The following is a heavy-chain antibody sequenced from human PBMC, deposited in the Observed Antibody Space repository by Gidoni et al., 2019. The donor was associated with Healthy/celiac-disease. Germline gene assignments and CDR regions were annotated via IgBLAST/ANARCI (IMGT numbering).Heavy chain of an antibody. CDR3: AREGLAAYPLNWYFDL. V-gene: IGHV3-21*01. Sequence: EVQLVESGGGLVKPGGSLRLSCAASGFTFMSHSMNWVRQAPGKGLEWVSSISSSSSYIYYADSVKGRFTISRDNAKNSLYLQMNSLRAEDTAVYYCAREGLAAYPLNWYFDLWGRGTLVTVSS. D-gene: IGHD2-15*01. CDR1: GFTFMSHS. J-gene: IGHJ2*01. CDR2: ISSSSSYI.